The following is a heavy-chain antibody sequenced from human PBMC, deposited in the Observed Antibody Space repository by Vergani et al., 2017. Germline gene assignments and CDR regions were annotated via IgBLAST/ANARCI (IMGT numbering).Heavy chain of an antibody. CDR1: GFTFSSYS. J-gene: IGHJ4*02. D-gene: IGHD3-9*01. CDR3: AREPSNYEILTGYYVDY. V-gene: IGHV3-48*01. Sequence: EVQLVESGGGLVQPGGSLRVSCAASGFTFSSYSMHWVRQAPGKGLEWVSYISSSSSTLYYADSVKGRFTISRDNAKNSMYLQMNSLRAEDTAVYYCAREPSNYEILTGYYVDYWGQGTLVTVSS. CDR2: ISSSSSTL.